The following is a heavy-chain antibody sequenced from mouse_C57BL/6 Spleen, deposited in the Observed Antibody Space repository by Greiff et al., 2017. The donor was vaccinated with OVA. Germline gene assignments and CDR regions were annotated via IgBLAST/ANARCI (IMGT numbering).Heavy chain of an antibody. J-gene: IGHJ3*01. D-gene: IGHD2-4*01. CDR1: GYTFTSYW. CDR3: ERGDYDGGCAY. CDR2: IHPNSGST. V-gene: IGHV1-64*01. Sequence: QVQLQQPGAELVKPGASVKLSCKASGYTFTSYWMHWVKQRPGQGLEWIGMIHPNSGSTNYNEKFKSQATLTVDKSSSTAYMQISSLTSEDSAVDYCERGDYDGGCAYWGKGTMVTVSA.